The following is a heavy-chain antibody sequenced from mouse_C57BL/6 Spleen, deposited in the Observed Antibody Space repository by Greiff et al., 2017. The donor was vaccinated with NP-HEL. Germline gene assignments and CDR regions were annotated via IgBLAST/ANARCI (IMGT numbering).Heavy chain of an antibody. V-gene: IGHV1-42*01. Sequence: EVQLQQSGPELVKPGASVKISCKASGYSFTGYYMNWVKQSPEKSLEWIGEINPSTGGTTYNQKFKAKATLTVDKSSSTAYMQLKSLTSEDSAVYYCARVCFDYWGQGTTLTVSS. CDR3: ARVCFDY. CDR1: GYSFTGYY. CDR2: INPSTGGT. J-gene: IGHJ2*01.